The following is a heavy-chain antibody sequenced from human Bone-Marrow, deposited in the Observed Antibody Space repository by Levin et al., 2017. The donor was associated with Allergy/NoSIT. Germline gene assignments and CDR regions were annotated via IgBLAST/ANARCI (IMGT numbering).Heavy chain of an antibody. D-gene: IGHD2-21*02. CDR3: AKIGDCSSGVCFWETLHDAFDV. CDR2: ISFDASQE. Sequence: PSETLSLTCAASGFTFNKFGMHWVRQGPGKGLEWVAVISFDASQEYYADSVKGRFTISRDNSKNTLYLQMNSLRPEDTAVYFCAKIGDCSSGVCFWETLHDAFDVWGQGTMVSVSS. V-gene: IGHV3-30*18. CDR1: GFTFNKFG. J-gene: IGHJ3*01.